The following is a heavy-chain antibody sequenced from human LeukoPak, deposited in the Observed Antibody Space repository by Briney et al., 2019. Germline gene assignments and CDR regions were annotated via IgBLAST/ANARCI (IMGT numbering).Heavy chain of an antibody. J-gene: IGHJ6*03. CDR2: IYYSGST. Sequence: SETLSLTCTVSGGSISDYYWNWIRQPPGKGLEWIGYIYYSGSTTYNPSLKSRVTMSVDTAKNQFSLKLGSLTAAYTAVYYCARGDFCSKSNCYLRPMDVWGKGTTVTVSS. CDR3: ARGDFCSKSNCYLRPMDV. D-gene: IGHD3-3*01. V-gene: IGHV4-59*01. CDR1: GGSISDYY.